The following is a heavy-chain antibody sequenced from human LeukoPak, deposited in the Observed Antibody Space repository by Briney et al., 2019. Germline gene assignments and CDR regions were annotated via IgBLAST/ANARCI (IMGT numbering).Heavy chain of an antibody. CDR3: ARSYGTIVFDY. Sequence: GGSLRLSCAASGFTFSSYWMHWVRQVPGKGLVWISRISDDGSSTNYADSVKGRFTISRDNAKNTLYLQINSLRAEDTAVYYCARSYGTIVFDYWGQGILVTVSS. CDR2: ISDDGSST. J-gene: IGHJ4*02. CDR1: GFTFSSYW. V-gene: IGHV3-74*01. D-gene: IGHD1-14*01.